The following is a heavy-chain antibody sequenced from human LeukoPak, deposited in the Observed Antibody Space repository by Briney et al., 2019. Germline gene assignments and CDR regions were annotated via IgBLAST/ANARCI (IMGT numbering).Heavy chain of an antibody. CDR3: SHRHNLGVTGPVVTFDS. CDR2: IFWDDNE. J-gene: IGHJ5*01. V-gene: IGHV2-5*02. Sequence: ESGPTLVNPTQTLTLTCTFSGFSLSTGGMGVGWIRQPPGKALEWLAFIFWDDNEHYSPSLKIRLTITKDTSKNQVILTMTNMDPVDTATYYCSHRHNLGVTGPVVTFDSWGQGTLVTVSS. D-gene: IGHD2-21*02. CDR1: GFSLSTGGMG.